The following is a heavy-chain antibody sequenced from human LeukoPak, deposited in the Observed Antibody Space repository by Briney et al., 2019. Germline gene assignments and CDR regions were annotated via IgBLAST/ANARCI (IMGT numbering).Heavy chain of an antibody. CDR3: ARESWDTLVRAVVREF. J-gene: IGHJ4*02. CDR1: GGSVTSYY. Sequence: PSETLSLTCTVSGGSVTSYYWSWIRQPPGKGLEWIGYIYSSGSTNYNPSLKSRVTISVDMSRNQFSLNVRSVTAADTAVYYCARESWDTLVRAVVREFWGLGIPVTVSS. V-gene: IGHV4-59*02. D-gene: IGHD3-10*01. CDR2: IYSSGST.